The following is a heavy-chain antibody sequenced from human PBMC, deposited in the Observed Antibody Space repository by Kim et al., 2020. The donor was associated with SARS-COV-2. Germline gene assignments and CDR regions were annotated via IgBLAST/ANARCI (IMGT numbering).Heavy chain of an antibody. D-gene: IGHD6-13*01. Sequence: GGSLRLSCAASGFTFAGYAMHWVRQAPGKGLEWVSGIGRTGGSIYSEASVKGRFTISGDNAKHSLYLQMNSLRAEDTALYYCAKDDGCSSSWYGILYYGMDVRGQGTTVTASS. CDR2: IGRTGGSI. CDR1: GFTFAGYA. V-gene: IGHV3-9*01. J-gene: IGHJ6*02. CDR3: AKDDGCSSSWYGILYYGMDV.